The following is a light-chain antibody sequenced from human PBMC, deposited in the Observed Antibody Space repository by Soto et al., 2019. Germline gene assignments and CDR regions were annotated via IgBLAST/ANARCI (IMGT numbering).Light chain of an antibody. CDR3: QQYNNWPGT. CDR2: GAF. V-gene: IGKV3-15*01. Sequence: EIVMTQSPATLSVSPGQRATLSCRASQGVSSNLAWYQQKPGQAPGLLIYGAFTRATGIPARFSGSGSGTEFTLTISSLQSEDFAVYYCQQYNNWPGTFGQGTKVDIK. CDR1: QGVSSN. J-gene: IGKJ1*01.